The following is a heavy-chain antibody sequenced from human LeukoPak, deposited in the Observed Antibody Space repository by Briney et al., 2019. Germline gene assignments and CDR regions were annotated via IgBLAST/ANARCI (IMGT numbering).Heavy chain of an antibody. D-gene: IGHD6-19*01. CDR2: INHSGST. J-gene: IGHJ4*02. CDR1: GGSFSAYY. V-gene: IGHV4-34*01. Sequence: SETLSLTCAVYGGSFSAYYWSSIRQPPGKGLEWIGEINHSGSTNYNPSLKSRVTISVDTSKNQFSLRLSSVTAADTAVYYCARPGGSGWYYFDFWGQGTLVTVSS. CDR3: ARPGGSGWYYFDF.